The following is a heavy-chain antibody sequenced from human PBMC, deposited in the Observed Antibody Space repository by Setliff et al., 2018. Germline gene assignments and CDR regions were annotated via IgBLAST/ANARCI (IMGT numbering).Heavy chain of an antibody. CDR2: TSYDGINK. D-gene: IGHD3-3*01. J-gene: IGHJ4*02. CDR3: ARDPPGPNYNFWSGQLDN. Sequence: GGSLRLSCAASGFTFSTYAMHWVRQAPGKGLEWVAVTSYDGINKYHADSVKGRFAISRDNSKNTLYLQMNTLRTEDTAVYYCARDPPGPNYNFWSGQLDNWGQGALVTVSS. CDR1: GFTFSTYA. V-gene: IGHV3-30*01.